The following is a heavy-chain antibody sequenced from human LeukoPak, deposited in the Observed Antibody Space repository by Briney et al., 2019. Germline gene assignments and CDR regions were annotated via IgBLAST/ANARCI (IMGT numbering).Heavy chain of an antibody. CDR3: AKDRLAGRPDYMDV. V-gene: IGHV3-23*01. Sequence: TGGSLRLSCAASGFTFSSYAMSWVRQAPGKGLEWVSAISGSGGSTYYADSVKGRFTISRDNSKNTLYLQMNSLRAEDTAVCYCAKDRLAGRPDYMDVWGNGTTVTVSS. CDR1: GFTFSSYA. D-gene: IGHD6-6*01. J-gene: IGHJ6*03. CDR2: ISGSGGST.